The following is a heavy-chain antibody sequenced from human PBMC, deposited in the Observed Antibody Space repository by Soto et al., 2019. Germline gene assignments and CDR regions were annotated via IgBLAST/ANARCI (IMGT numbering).Heavy chain of an antibody. CDR2: MNPNSGNT. J-gene: IGHJ3*02. V-gene: IGHV1-8*01. CDR3: ASDVSYGLDAFDI. D-gene: IGHD3-10*01. Sequence: GASVKVSCKASGYTFTSYDINWVRQATGQGLEWMGWMNPNSGNTNYAQKFQGRVTITADASTSTAYMELSRLRSDDTAVYYCASDVSYGLDAFDIWGQGTMVTVSS. CDR1: GYTFTSYD.